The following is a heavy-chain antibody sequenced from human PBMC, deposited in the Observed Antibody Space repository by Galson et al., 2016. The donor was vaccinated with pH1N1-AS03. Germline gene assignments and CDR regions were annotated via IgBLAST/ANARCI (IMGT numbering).Heavy chain of an antibody. Sequence: ETLSLTCTVSLGSISGYYWSWIRQPAGKRLEWIGRMYSRGDTRYSPSLDSRITMSGDTSKNQFFLSLQSVTAADTAVYYCARLGLRDNNGYYGSGYDYYDKWGQGILVTVSS. CDR1: LGSISGYY. J-gene: IGHJ4*02. CDR2: MYSRGDT. D-gene: IGHD3-10*01. V-gene: IGHV4-4*07. CDR3: ARLGLRDNNGYYGSGYDYYDK.